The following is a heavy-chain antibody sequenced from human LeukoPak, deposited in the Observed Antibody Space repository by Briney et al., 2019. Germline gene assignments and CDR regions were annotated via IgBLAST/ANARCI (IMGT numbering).Heavy chain of an antibody. J-gene: IGHJ3*01. CDR3: ASHDGYCSRTSCRPS. D-gene: IGHD2-2*01. CDR1: GFTFSAYY. CDR2: ISSSSSYT. V-gene: IGHV3-11*06. Sequence: LRLSCAAPGFTFSAYYMSWIRQAPGKGLEWVSYISSSSSYTNFPDAVKGRFTVSRDNARNSLYLQMNGLGAEDTAANDCASHDGYCSRTSCRPSWGQGTMVTVSS.